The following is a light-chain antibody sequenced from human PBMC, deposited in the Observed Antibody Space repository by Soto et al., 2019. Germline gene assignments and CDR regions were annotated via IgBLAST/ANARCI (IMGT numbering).Light chain of an antibody. CDR2: DVS. J-gene: IGLJ1*01. Sequence: QSALTQPASVSGSPGQSITISCTGTSSDVGGYNYLSWYQQHPGKAPKLMIYDVSNRPSGVSNRFSGSKSGNTASLTISGLQAEDVADYYCSSYTSSSTLVFGTGTKVTVL. CDR1: SSDVGGYNY. CDR3: SSYTSSSTLV. V-gene: IGLV2-14*01.